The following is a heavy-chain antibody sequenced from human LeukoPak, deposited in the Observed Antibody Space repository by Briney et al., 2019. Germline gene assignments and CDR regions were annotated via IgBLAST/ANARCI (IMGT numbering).Heavy chain of an antibody. J-gene: IGHJ4*02. CDR2: IKQDGSEK. CDR3: ARDLYGDYALFDY. D-gene: IGHD4-17*01. CDR1: GFGFSDYW. V-gene: IGHV3-7*01. Sequence: GESLRLSCAVSGFGFSDYWMSWVRQAPGKGLEWVANIKQDGSEKYYVDSVKGRFTISRDNAKNSLYLQMNSLRAEDTAVYYCARDLYGDYALFDYWGQGTLVTVSS.